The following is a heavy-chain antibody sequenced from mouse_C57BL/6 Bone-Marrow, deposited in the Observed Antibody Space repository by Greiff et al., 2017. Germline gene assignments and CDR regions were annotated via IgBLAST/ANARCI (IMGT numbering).Heavy chain of an antibody. J-gene: IGHJ1*03. D-gene: IGHD2-2*01. CDR1: GYTFTDHT. CDR2: IYPRDGST. V-gene: IGHV1-78*01. CDR3: ERQGLGYDANFDV. Sequence: QVQLQQSDAELVKPGASVKISCKVSGYTFTDHTIHWMKQRPEQGLEWIGYIYPRDGSTKYNEKFKGKATLTADKSSSTAYMQLNILTSEDSAVYFCERQGLGYDANFDVWGTGTTVTVSS.